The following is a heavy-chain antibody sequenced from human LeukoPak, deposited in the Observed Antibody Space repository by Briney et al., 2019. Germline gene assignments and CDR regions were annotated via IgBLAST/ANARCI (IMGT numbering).Heavy chain of an antibody. D-gene: IGHD2-2*01. CDR2: IYYSGST. Sequence: PSETLSLTCTVSGGSISSSSYYWGWIRQPPGKGLEWIGSIYYSGSTYYNPSLESRVTISVDTSKNQFSLKLSSVTAADTAVYYCARHAHCSSTSCPFDYWGQGTLVTVSS. J-gene: IGHJ4*02. CDR3: ARHAHCSSTSCPFDY. V-gene: IGHV4-39*01. CDR1: GGSISSSSYY.